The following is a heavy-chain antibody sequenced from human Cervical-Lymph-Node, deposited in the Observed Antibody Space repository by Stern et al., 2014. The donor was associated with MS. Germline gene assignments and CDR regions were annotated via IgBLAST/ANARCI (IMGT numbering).Heavy chain of an antibody. D-gene: IGHD2-2*01. CDR2: IKPNSGDT. Sequence: QVQLVQSGAEVKKPGASVKISCKASEYTFTGYYIHWVRQAPGHGLEWMGGIKPNSGDTNYAQKFQGWVTMTRDTSIGTAYLELSSLRSNDTAVYYCARSVRLVRSSTNGWLAPWGQGTLVTVSP. CDR1: EYTFTGYY. J-gene: IGHJ5*02. V-gene: IGHV1-2*04. CDR3: ARSVRLVRSSTNGWLAP.